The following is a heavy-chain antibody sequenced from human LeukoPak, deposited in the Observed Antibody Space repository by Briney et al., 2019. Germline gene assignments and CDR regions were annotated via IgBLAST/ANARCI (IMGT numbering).Heavy chain of an antibody. J-gene: IGHJ4*02. Sequence: SETLSLTCTVSGGSISSYYWSWIRQPPGKGLEWIGYIYYSGSTYYNPSLKSRVTISVDTSKNQFSLKLSSVTAADTAVYYCASMVWRYSYADVWGQGTLVTVSS. CDR3: ASMVWRYSYADV. CDR2: IYYSGST. V-gene: IGHV4-59*12. D-gene: IGHD5-18*01. CDR1: GGSISSYY.